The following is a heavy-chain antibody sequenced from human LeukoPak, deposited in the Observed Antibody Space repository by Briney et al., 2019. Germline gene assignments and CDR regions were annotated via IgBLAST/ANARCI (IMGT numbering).Heavy chain of an antibody. CDR2: IHSDGSTT. CDR1: GITVSKYW. CDR3: TRDANHYGGMDV. V-gene: IGHV3-74*01. J-gene: IGHJ6*02. Sequence: GGSRRLSCAVSGITVSKYWMHWVRQVPAKGLVWVSRIHSDGSTTDYADSVKGRFTITRDSAKNTLYLEMNSLRVEDTAVYYCTRDANHYGGMDVWGQGTTVTVSS.